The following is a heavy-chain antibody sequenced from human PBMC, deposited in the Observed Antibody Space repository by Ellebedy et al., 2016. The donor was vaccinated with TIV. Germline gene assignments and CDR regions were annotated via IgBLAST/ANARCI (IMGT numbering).Heavy chain of an antibody. CDR3: AKGAWSGWDDKNFDY. V-gene: IGHV1-2*02. CDR1: GYTFTGYY. Sequence: ASVKVSCKASGYTFTGYYMHWVRQAPGQGLEWMGWINPNSGGTNYAQKFQGRVTMTRDTSISTAYMELSRLRSDDTAVYYCAKGAWSGWDDKNFDYWGQGTLVTVSS. CDR2: INPNSGGT. D-gene: IGHD6-19*01. J-gene: IGHJ4*02.